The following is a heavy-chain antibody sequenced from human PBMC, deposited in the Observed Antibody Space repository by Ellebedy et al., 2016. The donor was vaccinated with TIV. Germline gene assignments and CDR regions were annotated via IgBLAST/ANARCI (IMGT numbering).Heavy chain of an antibody. CDR1: GYTFTSYG. CDR2: ISAYNGNT. J-gene: IGHJ5*02. D-gene: IGHD3-10*01. V-gene: IGHV1-18*04. Sequence: ASVKVSCKASGYTFTSYGISWVRQAPGQGLEWMGWISAYNGNTNYAQKLQGRVTMTTDTSTSTAYMELRSLRSDDTAVYYCARGCSGGSGSFSLQYNWFDPWGQGTLVTVSS. CDR3: ARGCSGGSGSFSLQYNWFDP.